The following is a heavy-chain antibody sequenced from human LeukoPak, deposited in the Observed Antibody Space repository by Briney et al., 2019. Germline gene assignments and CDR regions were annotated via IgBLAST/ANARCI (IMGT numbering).Heavy chain of an antibody. D-gene: IGHD5-18*01. V-gene: IGHV4-59*01. Sequence: SETLSLTCTVSGGSISSFFWSWIRQPPGEGLEWIGHIFYTGRTTYSPSLKSRVTISIDASKNQFSLKMSSVTAADTAVYYCARVYSYGEIWFDPWGHGTLVTVSS. CDR3: ARVYSYGEIWFDP. CDR2: IFYTGRT. CDR1: GGSISSFF. J-gene: IGHJ5*02.